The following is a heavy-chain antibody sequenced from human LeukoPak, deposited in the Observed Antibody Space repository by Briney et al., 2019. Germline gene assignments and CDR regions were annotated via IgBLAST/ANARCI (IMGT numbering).Heavy chain of an antibody. D-gene: IGHD3-22*01. J-gene: IGHJ3*02. CDR3: ASTMIVVGDAFDI. V-gene: IGHV3-21*01. CDR1: GFTFSSYA. Sequence: GGSLRLSCAASGFTFSSYAMSWVRQAPGKGLEWVSSISSSSSYIYYADSVKGRFTISRDNAKNSLYLQMNSLRAEDTAVYYCASTMIVVGDAFDIWGQGTMVTVSS. CDR2: ISSSSSYI.